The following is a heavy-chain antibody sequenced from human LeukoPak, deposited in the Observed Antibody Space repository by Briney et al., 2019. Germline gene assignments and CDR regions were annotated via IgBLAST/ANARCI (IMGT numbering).Heavy chain of an antibody. CDR1: GFTFSSYW. J-gene: IGHJ4*02. V-gene: IGHV3-74*01. CDR3: ARGGYGAHMG. CDR2: INSDGSTT. Sequence: PGGSLRLSCAASGFTFSSYWMHWVRQAPGQGLVWVSRINSDGSTTTYADSVKGRFTISRDNAKNTVDLQMNSLRAEDTAVYYCARGGYGAHMGWGQGTLVTVSS. D-gene: IGHD4-17*01.